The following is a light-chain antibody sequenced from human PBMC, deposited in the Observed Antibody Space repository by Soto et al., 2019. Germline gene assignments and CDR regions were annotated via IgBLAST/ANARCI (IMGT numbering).Light chain of an antibody. Sequence: QSVLTQPHSASGTPGQRGTLSCSGSSSNIGSNTVNWYQQLPGTAPKLLIYSNNVRPSGVPDRFSGSISGTSASLAISGLQSEDEADYYCAAWDDSLDGRVVLGERTKLTVL. CDR3: AAWDDSLDGRVV. V-gene: IGLV1-44*01. CDR1: SSNIGSNT. CDR2: SNN. J-gene: IGLJ2*01.